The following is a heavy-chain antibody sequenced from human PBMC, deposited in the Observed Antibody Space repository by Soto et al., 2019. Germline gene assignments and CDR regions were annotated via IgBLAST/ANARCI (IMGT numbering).Heavy chain of an antibody. CDR2: ISYDGSNK. CDR3: AKDPTSMYSSSWYRLSYFDY. Sequence: VQLVESGGGVVQPGRSLRLSCAASGFTFSSYGMHWVRQAPGKGLEWVAVISYDGSNKYYADSVKGRFTISRDNSKNTLYLQMNSLRAEDTAVYYCAKDPTSMYSSSWYRLSYFDYWGQGTLVTVSS. D-gene: IGHD6-13*01. J-gene: IGHJ4*02. V-gene: IGHV3-30*18. CDR1: GFTFSSYG.